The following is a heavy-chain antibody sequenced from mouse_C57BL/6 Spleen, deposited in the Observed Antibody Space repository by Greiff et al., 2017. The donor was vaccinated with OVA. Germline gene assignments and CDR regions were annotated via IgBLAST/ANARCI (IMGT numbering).Heavy chain of an antibody. CDR2: IYPGNSDT. CDR3: TGDYDGGFAY. Sequence: VQLQQSGTVLARPGASVKMSCKTSGYTFTSYWMHWVKQRPGQGLEWIGAIYPGNSDTSYNQKFKGKAKLTAGTSASTAYTELSSLTNEDAAVYYCTGDYDGGFAYWGQGTLVTVSA. V-gene: IGHV1-5*01. D-gene: IGHD2-4*01. J-gene: IGHJ3*01. CDR1: GYTFTSYW.